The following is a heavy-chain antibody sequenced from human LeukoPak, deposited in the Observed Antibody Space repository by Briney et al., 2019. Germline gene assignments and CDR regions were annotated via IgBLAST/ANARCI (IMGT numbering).Heavy chain of an antibody. V-gene: IGHV1-18*01. CDR1: GYTFTSYG. Sequence: ASVKVSCKASGYTFTSYGISWVRQAPGQGLEWMGWISAYNGNTNYAQKLQGRVTMTTDTSTSTSYMELRSLRSDDTAVYYCARDTVRYCSGGSCYSWDYWGQGTLVTVSS. CDR2: ISAYNGNT. J-gene: IGHJ4*02. CDR3: ARDTVRYCSGGSCYSWDY. D-gene: IGHD2-15*01.